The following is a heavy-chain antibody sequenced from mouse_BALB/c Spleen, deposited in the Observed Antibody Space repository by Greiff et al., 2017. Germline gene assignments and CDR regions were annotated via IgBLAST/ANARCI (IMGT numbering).Heavy chain of an antibody. J-gene: IGHJ1*01. V-gene: IGHV5-17*02. CDR1: GFTFSSFG. CDR2: ISSGSSTI. CDR3: ARGYGNYVWYFDV. D-gene: IGHD2-10*02. Sequence: EVKLVESGGGLVQPGGSRKLSCAASGFTFSSFGMHWVRQAPEKGLEWVAYISSGSSTIYYADTVKGRFTISRENPKNTLFLQMTSLRSEDTAMYYCARGYGNYVWYFDVWGAGTTVTVSS.